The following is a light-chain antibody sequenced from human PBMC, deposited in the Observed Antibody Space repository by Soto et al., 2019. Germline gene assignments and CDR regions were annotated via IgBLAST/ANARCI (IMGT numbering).Light chain of an antibody. CDR3: SSKTSTDTLV. Sequence: QSVLTQPASVSGSPGQSITISCTGSSSDVGDYDFVAWYQQSPGEAPKVMIYDVTSRPSGVSNRFSGSKSGNTAPLTISGLQAEDEADYYCSSKTSTDTLVFGTGTKVTVL. CDR1: SSDVGDYDF. V-gene: IGLV2-14*01. CDR2: DVT. J-gene: IGLJ1*01.